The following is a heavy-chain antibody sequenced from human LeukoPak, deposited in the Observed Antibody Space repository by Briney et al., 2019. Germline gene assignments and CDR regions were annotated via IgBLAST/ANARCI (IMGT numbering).Heavy chain of an antibody. CDR1: GGSISSYY. D-gene: IGHD3-22*01. J-gene: IGHJ4*02. Sequence: SETLSQTCTVTGGSISSYYWSWIRQPAVQGLDWIGRISTSGSTNYNPSLKSRVTMSIDTSKNQFSLKLSSVTAADTAVYYCARDHDSSGYYYLSFDYWGQGTLVTVSS. V-gene: IGHV4-4*07. CDR3: ARDHDSSGYYYLSFDY. CDR2: ISTSGST.